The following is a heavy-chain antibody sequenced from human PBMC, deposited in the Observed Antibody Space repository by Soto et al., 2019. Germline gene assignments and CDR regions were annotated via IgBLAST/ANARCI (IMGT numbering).Heavy chain of an antibody. CDR1: GGSISSYY. D-gene: IGHD6-6*01. CDR3: ARQDHSLAARLSFDY. CDR2: IYYSGST. Sequence: SETLSLTCTVSGGSISSYYWSWIRQPPGKGLEWIGYIYYSGSTNYNPSLKSRVTISVDTSKNQFSLKLSSVTAADTAVYYCARQDHSLAARLSFDYWGQGTLVTVSS. J-gene: IGHJ4*02. V-gene: IGHV4-59*08.